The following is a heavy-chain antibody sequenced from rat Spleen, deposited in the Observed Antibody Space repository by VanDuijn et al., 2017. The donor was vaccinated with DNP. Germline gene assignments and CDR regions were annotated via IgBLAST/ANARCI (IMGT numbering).Heavy chain of an antibody. Sequence: EVQLVESGGGLVQPGRSLKLSCAASGFTCSDYNMAWVRQAPTKGLEWVAYLTYDGGNTYYRDSVKGRFTISRDNAQNTLYLQMSKLGSEDTAIYYCTTRGDGYDNWFAYWGQGTLVTVSS. CDR2: LTYDGGNT. CDR3: TTRGDGYDNWFAY. CDR1: GFTCSDYN. J-gene: IGHJ3*01. D-gene: IGHD1-4*01. V-gene: IGHV5-20*01.